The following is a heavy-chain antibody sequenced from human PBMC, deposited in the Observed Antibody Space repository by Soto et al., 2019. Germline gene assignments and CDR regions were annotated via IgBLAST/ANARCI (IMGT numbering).Heavy chain of an antibody. J-gene: IGHJ6*03. CDR1: GFTFSSYS. V-gene: IGHV3-48*02. D-gene: IGHD6-13*01. Sequence: GGSLRLSCAASGFTFSSYSMNWVRQAPGKGLEGVSYISSSSSTIYYADSVKGRFTISRDNAKNSLYLQMNSLRDEDTAVYYCARGGIAAAPYYYYYYMDVWGKGTTVTVSS. CDR3: ARGGIAAAPYYYYYYMDV. CDR2: ISSSSSTI.